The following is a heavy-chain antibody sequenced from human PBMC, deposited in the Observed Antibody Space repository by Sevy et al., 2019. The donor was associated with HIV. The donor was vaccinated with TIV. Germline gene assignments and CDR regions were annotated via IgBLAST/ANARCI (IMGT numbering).Heavy chain of an antibody. CDR2: VSYDGSNT. J-gene: IGHJ3*02. CDR1: GFAFSDYA. Sequence: GTLRLSCEAFGFAFSDYAMHWVRQVPGKGLEWLAVVSYDGSNTSYADSVKGRFTVSRDNSKNTLYLQMNSLRRDDTAVFYCARFPPQRAFDIWGQGTTVTVSS. V-gene: IGHV3-30-3*01. CDR3: ARFPPQRAFDI.